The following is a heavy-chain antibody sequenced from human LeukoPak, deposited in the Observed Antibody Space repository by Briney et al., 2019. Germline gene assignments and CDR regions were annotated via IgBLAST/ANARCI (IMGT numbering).Heavy chain of an antibody. Sequence: SETLSLTCAVYGGSFSGYYWSWTRQPPGKGLEWIGEINHGGSTNYNPSLKSRVTISVDTSKNQFSLKLSSVTAADTAVYYCARGGSGWYGVNAFGIWGQGTMVTVSS. J-gene: IGHJ3*02. CDR1: GGSFSGYY. V-gene: IGHV4-34*01. CDR2: INHGGST. CDR3: ARGGSGWYGVNAFGI. D-gene: IGHD6-19*01.